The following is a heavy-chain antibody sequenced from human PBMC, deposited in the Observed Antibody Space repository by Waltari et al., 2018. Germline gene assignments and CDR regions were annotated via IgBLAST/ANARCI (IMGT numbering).Heavy chain of an antibody. CDR1: GLPFIGST. J-gene: IGHJ4*02. Sequence: EVQVVESGGGLVQPGGSLKLSCATSGLPFIGSTIHWFRQTSGKGLEWIGRIRSKPNNYATRYTASVEGRFTISRDDSENTAYLQMSSLMTEDTAVYYCTGGAVTGTDFWGQGTLVTVSS. D-gene: IGHD6-13*01. V-gene: IGHV3-73*01. CDR2: IRSKPNNYAT. CDR3: TGGAVTGTDF.